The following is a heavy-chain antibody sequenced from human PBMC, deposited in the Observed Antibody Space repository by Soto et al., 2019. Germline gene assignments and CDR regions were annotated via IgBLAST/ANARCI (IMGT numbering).Heavy chain of an antibody. CDR1: GFTFSNAW. D-gene: IGHD6-19*01. Sequence: PGGSLRLSCITSGFTFSNAWMSWVRQAPGKGLEWVGRIKSKTDGGTTDYAAPVKGRFTISRDDSKNTLYLQMNSLKTEDTAVYYCTTVTPYSSGWYEGYYYYGMDVWGQGTTVTVSS. V-gene: IGHV3-15*01. J-gene: IGHJ6*02. CDR3: TTVTPYSSGWYEGYYYYGMDV. CDR2: IKSKTDGGTT.